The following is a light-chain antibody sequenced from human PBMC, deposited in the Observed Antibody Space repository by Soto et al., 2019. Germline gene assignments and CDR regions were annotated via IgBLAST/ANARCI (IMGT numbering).Light chain of an antibody. V-gene: IGKV3-11*01. CDR2: DAS. J-gene: IGKJ4*01. Sequence: ETVMTQSPALLSVSPGERATLSCGASQSVSSNLAWYQQKPGQAPRLLIYDASNRATGIPARFSGSGSGTDFTLTISSLEPEDFAVYYCQQRSNWPKVTFGGGTKVDI. CDR3: QQRSNWPKVT. CDR1: QSVSSN.